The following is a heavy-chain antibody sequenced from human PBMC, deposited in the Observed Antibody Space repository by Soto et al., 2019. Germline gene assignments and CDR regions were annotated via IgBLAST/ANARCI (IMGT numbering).Heavy chain of an antibody. CDR1: GGSIRSGGDY. J-gene: IGHJ4*02. D-gene: IGHD6-13*01. Sequence: SETLSLPCTVSGGSIRSGGDYWSWLRQPPGEGLEWIGYIYYSWSTNYNPPLKSGVTISVDTSKNQFSLKLSSVTAADTAVYYCARDRNKYSSTWTFDSWGQGTLVTVSS. CDR3: ARDRNKYSSTWTFDS. V-gene: IGHV4-61*08. CDR2: IYYSWST.